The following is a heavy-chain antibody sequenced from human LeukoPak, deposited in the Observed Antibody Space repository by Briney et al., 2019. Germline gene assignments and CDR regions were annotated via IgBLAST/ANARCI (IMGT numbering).Heavy chain of an antibody. Sequence: PGGSLRLSCAASGFTFSSYWMSWVRQAPGKGLEWVANIKQDGSEKYYVDSMKGRFTISRDNAKNSLYLQMNSLRAEDTAVYYCARDKAVAGYYYYYYMDVWGKGTTVTVSS. CDR2: IKQDGSEK. D-gene: IGHD6-19*01. CDR3: ARDKAVAGYYYYYYMDV. CDR1: GFTFSSYW. J-gene: IGHJ6*03. V-gene: IGHV3-7*01.